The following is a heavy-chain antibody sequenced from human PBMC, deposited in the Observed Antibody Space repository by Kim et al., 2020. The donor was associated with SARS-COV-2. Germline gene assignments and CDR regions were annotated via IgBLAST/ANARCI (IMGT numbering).Heavy chain of an antibody. CDR2: LHYGGST. V-gene: IGHV4-59*08. Sequence: SETLSLTCTVSGGGIGNHFWNWIRQPPGKGLEWIGYLHYGGSTNYNPSLKSRVTISVDTSKIQFSLELRSVTAADTALYYCARRAYGRTGAFDVWGQGT. J-gene: IGHJ3*01. CDR1: GGGIGNHF. D-gene: IGHD3-10*01. CDR3: ARRAYGRTGAFDV.